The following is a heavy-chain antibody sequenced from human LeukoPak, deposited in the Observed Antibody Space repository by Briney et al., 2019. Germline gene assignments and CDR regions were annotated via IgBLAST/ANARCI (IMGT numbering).Heavy chain of an antibody. CDR3: MPGRGY. CDR1: GFPFQSYW. D-gene: IGHD2-8*02. CDR2: INADGSDK. Sequence: GGSLRLSCTASGFPFQSYWMNWVRQAPGKGLELVANINADGSDKYFMDSVKGRFSISRDNANNRLYLQMTSLRAEDTAVYYCMPGRGYWGQGTLVAVSS. V-gene: IGHV3-7*01. J-gene: IGHJ4*02.